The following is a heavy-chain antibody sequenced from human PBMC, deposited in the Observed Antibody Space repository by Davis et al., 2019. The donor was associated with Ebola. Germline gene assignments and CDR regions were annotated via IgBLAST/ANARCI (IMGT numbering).Heavy chain of an antibody. J-gene: IGHJ2*01. Sequence: GGSLRLSCAASGFSVSDKYMSWVRQAPGKGPEWVSVFYTDERTYYADSVKGRFTVSRDNAKNSLYLQMNSLRAEDTAVYYCVRDPALVVTGGGWFFGLWGRGTLVTVSS. V-gene: IGHV3-53*01. CDR1: GFSVSDKY. D-gene: IGHD2-21*02. CDR3: VRDPALVVTGGGWFFGL. CDR2: FYTDERT.